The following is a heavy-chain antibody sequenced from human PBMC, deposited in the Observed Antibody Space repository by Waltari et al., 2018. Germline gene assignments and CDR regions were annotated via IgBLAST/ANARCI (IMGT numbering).Heavy chain of an antibody. CDR2: INYNGEIV. D-gene: IGHD3-9*01. V-gene: IGHV3-9*01. Sequence: EVQLVESGGGLVQPGRSLRLSCAASGFTFDDYAMHWVRQAPGKGLEWFSTINYNGEIVHYADSVKGRFTISRDNAKNSLYLQRNSLRPEDTALYYCVKETGYYYFDYWGRGTLVTVSS. CDR1: GFTFDDYA. CDR3: VKETGYYYFDY. J-gene: IGHJ4*02.